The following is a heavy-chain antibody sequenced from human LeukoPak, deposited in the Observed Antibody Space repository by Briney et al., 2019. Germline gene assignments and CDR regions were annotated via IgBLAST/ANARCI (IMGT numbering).Heavy chain of an antibody. CDR2: ISHDGNEK. V-gene: IGHV3-30-3*01. J-gene: IGHJ4*02. D-gene: IGHD2-2*01. Sequence: GRSLRLSCAASGFTFGSDAMHWVRQAPGKGLNWVAVISHDGNEKYYADSVKGRFTISRDNSKNTLYLQMNSLRAEDTAVYYCAASLPNIVVVPATKGPFGYWGQGALVTVSS. CDR1: GFTFGSDA. CDR3: AASLPNIVVVPATKGPFGY.